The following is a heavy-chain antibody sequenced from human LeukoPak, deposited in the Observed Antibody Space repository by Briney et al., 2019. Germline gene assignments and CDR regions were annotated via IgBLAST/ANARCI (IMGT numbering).Heavy chain of an antibody. Sequence: GGSLRLSCAASGFTFSSYAMHWVRQAPGKGLEYVSAISSNGGSTYYANSVKGRFTISRDNSKNTLYLQMGSLRVEDTAVYYCAKSEIRYCSSTSCYWFDYWGQGTLVTVSS. V-gene: IGHV3-64*01. CDR1: GFTFSSYA. CDR2: ISSNGGST. CDR3: AKSEIRYCSSTSCYWFDY. D-gene: IGHD2-2*01. J-gene: IGHJ4*02.